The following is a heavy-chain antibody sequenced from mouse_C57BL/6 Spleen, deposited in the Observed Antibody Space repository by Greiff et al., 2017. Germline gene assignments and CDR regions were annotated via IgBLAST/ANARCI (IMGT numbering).Heavy chain of an antibody. Sequence: VQRVESGPGLVAPSQSLSITCTVSGFSLTSYGVHWVRQPPGKGLEWLVVIWSDGSTTYTSALKSSLSISKDNSKSQVFLKMNSLQTDDTAMYYCARHRGSSNYCAMDYWGQGTSVTVSS. J-gene: IGHJ4*01. CDR2: IWSDGST. CDR1: GFSLTSYG. D-gene: IGHD1-1*01. V-gene: IGHV2-6-1*01. CDR3: ARHRGSSNYCAMDY.